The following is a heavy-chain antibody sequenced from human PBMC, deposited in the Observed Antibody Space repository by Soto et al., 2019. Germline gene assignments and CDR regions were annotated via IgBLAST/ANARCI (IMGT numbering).Heavy chain of an antibody. Sequence: GGSRRLSCTTSGFTFGGYAMSWSRQAPGKGLEWVGVVRSKACGGKTDYAVSGKGRFTISRYKSKSIAYLKMNRAKSEDTDVYYCTKNTYTRRYAYYGMDVWGHGTTVTVSS. D-gene: IGHD2-2*01. CDR3: TKNTYTRRYAYYGMDV. V-gene: IGHV3-49*03. CDR1: GFTFGGYA. J-gene: IGHJ6*02. CDR2: VRSKACGGKT.